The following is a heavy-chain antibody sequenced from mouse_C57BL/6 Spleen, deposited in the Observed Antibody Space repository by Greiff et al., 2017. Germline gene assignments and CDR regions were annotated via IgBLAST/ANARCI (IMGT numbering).Heavy chain of an antibody. J-gene: IGHJ2*01. V-gene: IGHV1-82*01. D-gene: IGHD2-2*01. CDR2: IYPGDGDT. CDR3: ARSMVTTYYYFDY. Sequence: VKLLESGPELVKPGASVKISCKASGYAFSSSWMNWVKQRPGKGLEWIGRIYPGDGDTNYNGKFKGKATLTADKSSSTAYMQLSSLTSEDSAVYFCARSMVTTYYYFDYWGQGTTLTVSS. CDR1: GYAFSSSW.